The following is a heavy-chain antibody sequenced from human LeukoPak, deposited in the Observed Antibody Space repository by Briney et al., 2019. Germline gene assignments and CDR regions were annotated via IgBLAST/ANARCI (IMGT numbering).Heavy chain of an antibody. CDR2: IWYDSSIK. Sequence: GGSLRLSCAAPGFTFSSYGMPWVPQAPGKGLEWGAAIWYDSSIKYYVHSVKGRFTISRDNSKNTLNLQMNSLRAEDTAVYYCAKARTYDCWSGYDDAFDIWGQGTMVTVSS. CDR1: GFTFSSYG. J-gene: IGHJ3*02. D-gene: IGHD3-3*01. V-gene: IGHV3-33*06. CDR3: AKARTYDCWSGYDDAFDI.